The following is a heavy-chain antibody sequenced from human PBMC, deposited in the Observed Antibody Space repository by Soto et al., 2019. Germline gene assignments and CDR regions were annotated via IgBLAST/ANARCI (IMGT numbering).Heavy chain of an antibody. J-gene: IGHJ5*02. CDR1: GYRFTNYW. CDR2: IYPGDSDT. Sequence: PGESLKISCKSSGYRFTNYWIGWVRQMPGKGLEWMGIIYPGDSDTRYSPSFQGQVTISADKSISTAYLQWSSLKASDTAMYYCARHRYLRFLLTPNFHWFDPWGQGTLVTVSS. D-gene: IGHD3-3*01. V-gene: IGHV5-51*01. CDR3: ARHRYLRFLLTPNFHWFDP.